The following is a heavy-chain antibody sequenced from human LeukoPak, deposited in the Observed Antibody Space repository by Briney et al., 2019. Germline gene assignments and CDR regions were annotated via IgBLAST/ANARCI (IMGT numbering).Heavy chain of an antibody. CDR3: ARHILSYYGSGSYYNAAYYFDY. D-gene: IGHD3-10*01. V-gene: IGHV4-34*01. Sequence: PSETLSLTCTVSGGSINYYYWSWIRQPPGKGLEWIGEINHSGSTNYNPSLKSRVTISVDTSKNQFSLKLSSVTAADTAVYYCARHILSYYGSGSYYNAAYYFDYWGQGTLVTVSS. CDR2: INHSGST. CDR1: GGSINYYY. J-gene: IGHJ4*02.